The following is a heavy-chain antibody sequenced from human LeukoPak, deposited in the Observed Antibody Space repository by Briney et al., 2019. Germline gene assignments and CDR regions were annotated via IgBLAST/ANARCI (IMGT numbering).Heavy chain of an antibody. D-gene: IGHD3-16*02. J-gene: IGHJ4*02. CDR3: AREPLNYDYVWGSYRLHFDY. CDR1: GGSISSSSYY. CDR2: IFYSGST. V-gene: IGHV4-39*07. Sequence: SETLSLTCTVSGGSISSSSYYWGWIRQPPGKGLEWIGTIFYSGSTYYNPSLKSRVTTSVDTSKNQFSLKLSSVTAADTAVYYCAREPLNYDYVWGSYRLHFDYWGQGTLVTVSS.